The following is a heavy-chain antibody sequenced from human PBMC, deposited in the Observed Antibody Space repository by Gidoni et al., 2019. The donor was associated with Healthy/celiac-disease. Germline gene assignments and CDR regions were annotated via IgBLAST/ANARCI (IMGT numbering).Heavy chain of an antibody. V-gene: IGHV3-9*01. CDR2: ISWNSGSI. J-gene: IGHJ4*02. CDR1: GFTFDDYA. D-gene: IGHD2-21*02. CDR3: AKDRGPVVTAMLDY. Sequence: EVQLVETGGGLVQPGRSLRLSCAASGFTFDDYAMHWFRQAPGKGLEWVSGISWNSGSIGYADSVKGRFTISRDNAKNSLYLQMNRLRAEDTALYYCAKDRGPVVTAMLDYWGQGTLVTVSS.